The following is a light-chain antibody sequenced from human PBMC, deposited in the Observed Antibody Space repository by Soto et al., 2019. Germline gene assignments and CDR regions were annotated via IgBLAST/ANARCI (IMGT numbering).Light chain of an antibody. J-gene: IGKJ1*01. V-gene: IGKV1-12*01. CDR2: GAS. CDR3: QQARGFPRT. CDR1: QDITKF. Sequence: DIQITQSPSSVSASVGDRITITCRASQDITKFLAWYQQTPGKAPKLLIRGASTLHSGVPSRFSGSGSGTNFSLTISSLQPEDFATYYCQQARGFPRTFGQGTKVDIK.